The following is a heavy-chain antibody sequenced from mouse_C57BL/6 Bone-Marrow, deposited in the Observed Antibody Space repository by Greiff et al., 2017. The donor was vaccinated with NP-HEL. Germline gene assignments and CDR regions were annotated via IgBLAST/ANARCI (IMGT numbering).Heavy chain of an antibody. CDR3: ARGELGREGDY. D-gene: IGHD4-1*01. V-gene: IGHV1-19*01. CDR2: INPYNGGT. Sequence: VQLQQSGPVLVKPGASVKMSCKASGYTFTDYYMNWVKQSHGKSLEWIGVINPYNGGTSYNQKFKGKATLTVDKSSSTAYMELNSLTSEDSAVYYCARGELGREGDYWGQGTTLTVSS. CDR1: GYTFTDYY. J-gene: IGHJ2*01.